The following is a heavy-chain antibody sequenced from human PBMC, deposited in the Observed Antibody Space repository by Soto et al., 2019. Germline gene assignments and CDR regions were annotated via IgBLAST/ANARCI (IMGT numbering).Heavy chain of an antibody. J-gene: IGHJ4*02. CDR3: ARVETCSSTSCYSVFDY. D-gene: IGHD2-2*01. V-gene: IGHV3-74*03. CDR2: INSDGSST. CDR1: GFTFSSYW. Sequence: EVQLVESGGGLVQPGGSLRLSCAASGFTFSSYWMHWVRQAPGKGLVGVSRINSDGSSTTYADSVKGRFTIARDNAKNTLLLQMNGLRAEDTAVYYCARVETCSSTSCYSVFDYWGQGTLVTVSS.